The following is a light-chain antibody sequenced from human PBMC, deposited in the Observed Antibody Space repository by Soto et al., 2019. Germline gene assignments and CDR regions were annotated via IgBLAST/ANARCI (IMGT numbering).Light chain of an antibody. CDR2: SAS. J-gene: IGKJ4*01. Sequence: DLQLTQSPSSLSASVGDRVTITCRVSQGISSYLNCYRQKPGKVPKLLIYSASNLQSGVPSRLTISSLQPEDVATYYGQRTYNAPLTFGGGTKVELK. CDR1: QGISSY. V-gene: IGKV1-27*01. CDR3: QRTYNAPLT.